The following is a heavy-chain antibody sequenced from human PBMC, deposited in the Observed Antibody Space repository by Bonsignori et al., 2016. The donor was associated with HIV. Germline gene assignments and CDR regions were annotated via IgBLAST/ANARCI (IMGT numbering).Heavy chain of an antibody. D-gene: IGHD6-19*01. V-gene: IGHV5-51*01. CDR2: IYPGDPDT. J-gene: IGHJ4*02. Sequence: VRQMPGKGLEWMGIIYPGDPDTRYSPSFQGQVTVSSDKSISTAYLQWSSLKASDAAMYYCARRSSASAHSDYWGQGTLVTVSS. CDR3: ARRSSASAHSDY.